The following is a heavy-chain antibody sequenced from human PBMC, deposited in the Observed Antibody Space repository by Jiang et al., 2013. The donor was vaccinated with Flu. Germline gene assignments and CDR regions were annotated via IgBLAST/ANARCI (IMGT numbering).Heavy chain of an antibody. CDR3: APDLSVY. CDR2: ISGSGVST. CDR1: GFTFSGYA. J-gene: IGHJ4*02. Sequence: SGGGVVQPGGSLRLSCAASGFTFSGYAMMWVRQAPGKGLEWVSAISGSGVSTYYADSVKGRFTISRDNSKNTLYLQMNSLRPEDTAVYYCAPDLSVYWGQGTLVTVSS. V-gene: IGHV3-23*01.